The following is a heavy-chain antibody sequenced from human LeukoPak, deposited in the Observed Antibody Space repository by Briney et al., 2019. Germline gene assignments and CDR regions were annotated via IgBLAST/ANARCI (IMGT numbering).Heavy chain of an antibody. Sequence: PSETLSLTCTVSGGSISSSSYYWGWIRQPPGKGLEWIGSIYYSGSTYYNPSLKSRVTISVDTSKNQFSLKLSSVTAADTAVYYCARERSLSTPDFYYYYYMDVWGTGTTATVSS. CDR1: GGSISSSSYY. V-gene: IGHV4-39*02. CDR2: IYYSGST. J-gene: IGHJ6*03. D-gene: IGHD1-14*01. CDR3: ARERSLSTPDFYYYYYMDV.